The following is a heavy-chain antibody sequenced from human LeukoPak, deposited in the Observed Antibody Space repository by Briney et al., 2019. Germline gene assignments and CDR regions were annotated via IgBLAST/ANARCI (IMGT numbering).Heavy chain of an antibody. CDR1: GFTFSDYY. Sequence: GGSLRLSCAASGFTFSDYYMSWIRQAPGKGLEWVSYISSSGSTIYYADSVKGRFTISRDNSKNTLYLQMNSLRAEDTAVYYCAKDTWELLMFDYWGQGTLVTVSS. D-gene: IGHD1-26*01. CDR3: AKDTWELLMFDY. V-gene: IGHV3-11*01. CDR2: ISSSGSTI. J-gene: IGHJ4*02.